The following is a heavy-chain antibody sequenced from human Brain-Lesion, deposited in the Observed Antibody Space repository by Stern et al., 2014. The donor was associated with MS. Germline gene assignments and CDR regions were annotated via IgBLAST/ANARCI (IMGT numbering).Heavy chain of an antibody. CDR3: ARFPASRPHVFDS. V-gene: IGHV4-4*02. J-gene: IGHJ4*02. Sequence: VQLVESGPGLVKPSGTLSLTCAVSGGSISSSNWWSWVRQSPGKGLEWIGESDHSGSTIYNPSLKSRVTVSVDKSKNRFSLTLRSVPAAATAVYFCARFPASRPHVFDSWGQGTLVTVSS. CDR2: SDHSGST. CDR1: GGSISSSNW. D-gene: IGHD6-13*01.